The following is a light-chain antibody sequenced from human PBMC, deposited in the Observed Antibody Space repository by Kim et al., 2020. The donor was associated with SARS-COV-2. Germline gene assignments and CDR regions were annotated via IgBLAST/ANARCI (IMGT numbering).Light chain of an antibody. CDR1: SHRSNY. CDR3: SSRESSGNNLGV. J-gene: IGLJ2*01. V-gene: IGLV3-19*01. Sequence: GQTVMITCRGDSHRSNYARWYQQKPGRAAVIVIYGKNNRRSGRTEGCSGGSTGNTASLIITGAQEEDEDDDYCSSRESSGNNLGVFGGGTQLTVL. CDR2: GKN.